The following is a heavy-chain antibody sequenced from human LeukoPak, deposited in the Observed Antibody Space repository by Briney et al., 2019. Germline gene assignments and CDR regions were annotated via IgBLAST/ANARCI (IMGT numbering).Heavy chain of an antibody. CDR2: ISGSGGST. V-gene: IGHV3-23*01. J-gene: IGHJ6*03. D-gene: IGHD2-2*01. Sequence: GGSLRLSCAASGFTFSSYAMSWVRQAPGKGLEWVSGISGSGGSTYYADSVKGRFTISRDNSKNTLYLQMNSLTAGDTAVYFCAKYTSTSLSRYFYFMDVWGKGTTVTVSS. CDR1: GFTFSSYA. CDR3: AKYTSTSLSRYFYFMDV.